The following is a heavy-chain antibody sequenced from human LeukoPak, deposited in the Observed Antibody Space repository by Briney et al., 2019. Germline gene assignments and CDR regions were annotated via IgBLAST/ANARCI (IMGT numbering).Heavy chain of an antibody. CDR2: INSDGSNT. CDR1: GFTFSDYW. D-gene: IGHD6-13*01. CDR3: ARDYSSWSDY. V-gene: IGHV3-74*01. J-gene: IGHJ4*02. Sequence: GGSLRLSCAGSGFTFSDYWMHWVRQAPGKGLVWVSHINSDGSNTNYADSVKGRFTISRDNAENTLYLEMNSLRAEDTAVYYCARDYSSWSDYWGQGTLVTVSS.